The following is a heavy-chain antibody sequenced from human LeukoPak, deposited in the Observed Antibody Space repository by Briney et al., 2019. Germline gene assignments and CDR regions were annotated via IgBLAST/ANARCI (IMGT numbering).Heavy chain of an antibody. CDR2: VRYDGGNK. CDR3: AKEIAERREAFDY. Sequence: GGSLRLSCAASGFTFSKNGIHWVRQAPGRGLEWVAFVRYDGGNKYYADSVKGRFTISRDNSKNTLYLQMNSLRTEDTAVYYGAKEIAERREAFDYWGQGTLATVSS. CDR1: GFTFSKNG. V-gene: IGHV3-30*02. J-gene: IGHJ4*02. D-gene: IGHD6-13*01.